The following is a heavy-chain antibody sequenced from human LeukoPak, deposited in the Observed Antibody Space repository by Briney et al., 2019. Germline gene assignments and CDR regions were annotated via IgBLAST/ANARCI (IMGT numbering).Heavy chain of an antibody. J-gene: IGHJ4*02. Sequence: ASVKVSCKASGGTFSSYAISWVRQAPGQGPEWMGGIIPIFGTANYAQKFQGRVTITADESTSTAYMELSSLRSEDTAVYYCAREPYDSSGYYYYFDYWGQGTLVTVSS. CDR2: IIPIFGTA. CDR3: AREPYDSSGYYYYFDY. CDR1: GGTFSSYA. V-gene: IGHV1-69*13. D-gene: IGHD3-22*01.